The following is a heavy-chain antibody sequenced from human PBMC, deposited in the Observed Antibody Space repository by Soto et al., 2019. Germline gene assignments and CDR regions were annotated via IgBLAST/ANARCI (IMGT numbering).Heavy chain of an antibody. CDR2: IYYSGST. CDR1: GGSISSSSYY. CDR3: ARSGGVAVAGVLLLLIGMDV. D-gene: IGHD6-19*01. J-gene: IGHJ6*02. V-gene: IGHV4-39*01. Sequence: QLQLQESGPGLVKPSETLSLTCTVSGGSISSSSYYWGWIRQPPGKGLEWIGSIYYSGSTYYNPSLKSRVTISVDTSKNQFSLKLSSVTAADTAVYYCARSGGVAVAGVLLLLIGMDVWGQGTTVTVSS.